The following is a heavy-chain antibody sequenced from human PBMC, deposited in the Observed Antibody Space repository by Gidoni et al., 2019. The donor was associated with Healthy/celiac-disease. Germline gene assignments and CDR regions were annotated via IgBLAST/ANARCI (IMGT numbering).Heavy chain of an antibody. Sequence: EVQLVETGGGLIQPGGSRRLSCAASGFTVSSNYMSWVRQAPGKGLEWVSVIYSGCSTYYADSVKGRFTISRDNSKNTLYLQMNSLRAEDTAVYYCARSRGLSYWGQGTLVTVSS. CDR2: IYSGCST. J-gene: IGHJ4*02. V-gene: IGHV3-53*02. CDR1: GFTVSSNY. CDR3: ARSRGLSY.